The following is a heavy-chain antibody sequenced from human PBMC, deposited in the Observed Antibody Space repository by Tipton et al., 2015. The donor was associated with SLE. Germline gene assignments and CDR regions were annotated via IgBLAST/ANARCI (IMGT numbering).Heavy chain of an antibody. Sequence: TLSLTCTVSGGSISSGSYYWSWIRQPAGKGLSGIGRFYARGSTNYTPPLKSRATISVDTSKTGFSLKLSSVTAADTAVYYCARGGLGMGDAFDIWGQGTMVTVSS. D-gene: IGHD7-27*01. CDR2: FYARGST. V-gene: IGHV4-61*02. CDR3: ARGGLGMGDAFDI. J-gene: IGHJ3*02. CDR1: GGSISSGSYY.